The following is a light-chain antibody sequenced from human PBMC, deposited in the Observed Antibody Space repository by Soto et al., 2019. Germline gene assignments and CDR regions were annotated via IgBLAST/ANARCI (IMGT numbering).Light chain of an antibody. J-gene: IGKJ5*01. V-gene: IGKV3-11*01. CDR2: DAS. CDR3: QQRSHWPPVIT. CDR1: QSFSSY. Sequence: EIVLTQSPATLSLSPGERATLSCRASQSFSSYLAWYQQKPGQAPRLLIYDASKRATGIPARFSGRGSGTDFTLTISSLEPEDFSVYYWQQRSHWPPVITFGQGTRLEIK.